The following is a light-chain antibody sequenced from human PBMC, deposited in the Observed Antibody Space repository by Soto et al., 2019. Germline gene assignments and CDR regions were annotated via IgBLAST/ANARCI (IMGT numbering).Light chain of an antibody. V-gene: IGLV1-51*01. CDR1: TSNIENNY. J-gene: IGLJ2*01. CDR3: GAWDSSLRVVL. Sequence: QSVLTQPPSMSAAPGQKVTISCTGSTSNIENNYVSWYQHLPGTAPKLLMYDNDERPSGIPDRFSSYKSGTSATLGITGLQIGDDADYYCGAWDSSLRVVLFGEGNKLTVL. CDR2: DND.